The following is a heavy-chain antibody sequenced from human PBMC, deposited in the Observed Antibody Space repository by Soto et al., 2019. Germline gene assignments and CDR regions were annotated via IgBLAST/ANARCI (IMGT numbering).Heavy chain of an antibody. J-gene: IGHJ4*02. V-gene: IGHV3-33*08. CDR1: GFTFSYYG. D-gene: IGHD3-9*01. CDR3: ARDADTTGHYSHFDL. Sequence: QVQLVESGGGVVQPGGSLRLSCAASGFTFSYYGFHWVRQAPGKGLEWVAVMHTGGNEKYYVDSVKGPFTVSRDESRNMVYLKMRGLRAEDTAEYFCARDADTTGHYSHFDLWGRGALVAVS. CDR2: MHTGGNEK.